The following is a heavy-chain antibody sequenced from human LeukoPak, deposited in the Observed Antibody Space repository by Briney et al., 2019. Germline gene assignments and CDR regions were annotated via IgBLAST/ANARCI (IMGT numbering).Heavy chain of an antibody. J-gene: IGHJ4*02. CDR1: GCTFTGYY. D-gene: IGHD6-13*01. V-gene: IGHV1-2*02. CDR3: AREQAAAGTAYFDY. CDR2: INPNSGGT. Sequence: ASVKVSCKASGCTFTGYYMHWVRQAPGQGLEWMGWINPNSGGTNYAQKFQGRVTMTRDTSISTAYMELSRLRSDDTAVYYCAREQAAAGTAYFDYWGQGTLVTISS.